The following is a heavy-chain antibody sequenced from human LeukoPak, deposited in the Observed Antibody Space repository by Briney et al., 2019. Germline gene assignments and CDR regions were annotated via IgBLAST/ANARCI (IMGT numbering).Heavy chain of an antibody. V-gene: IGHV3-21*01. D-gene: IGHD3-22*01. CDR1: GFSFSSYN. Sequence: GGSLRLSCAASGFSFSSYNMNWVRQAPGKGLEWVSSIVSSSTHIYYADSVKGRFTISRDNAKNSLYLQMNSLRAEDTAVYYCARGASYYCDSSGYSFVRHWGQGTLVTVSS. J-gene: IGHJ4*02. CDR2: IVSSSTHI. CDR3: ARGASYYCDSSGYSFVRH.